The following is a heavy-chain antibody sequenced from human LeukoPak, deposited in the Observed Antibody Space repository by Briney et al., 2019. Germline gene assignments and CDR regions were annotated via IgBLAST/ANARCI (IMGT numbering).Heavy chain of an antibody. CDR3: ARKIAVAPYYFDY. D-gene: IGHD6-19*01. V-gene: IGHV4-4*02. Sequence: SGTLSLTCAVPGGSISTNNWWSRVRLPPGKGLEWIGEIYHSGSTNYDPSLKSRVTISVDKSKNQFSLKLSSVTAADTAVYYCARKIAVAPYYFDYWGQGTLVTVSS. CDR2: IYHSGST. CDR1: GGSISTNNW. J-gene: IGHJ4*02.